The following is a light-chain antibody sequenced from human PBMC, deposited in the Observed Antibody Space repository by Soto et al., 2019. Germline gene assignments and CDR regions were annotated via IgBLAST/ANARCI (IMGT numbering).Light chain of an antibody. V-gene: IGKV1-5*01. CDR2: DAS. CDR3: QQYNSYSTWT. CDR1: QSISSW. J-gene: IGKJ1*01. Sequence: DIQMTQSPSTLSASVGDRVTITCRASQSISSWLAWYQQKPGKAPKLMXYDASSLESGVPSRFSGSGSGTEFTLTISSLQPDDFATYDCQQYNSYSTWTFGQGTKVDI.